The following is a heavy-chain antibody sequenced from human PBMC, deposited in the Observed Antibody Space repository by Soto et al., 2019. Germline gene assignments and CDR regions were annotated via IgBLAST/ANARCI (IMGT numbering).Heavy chain of an antibody. CDR2: ICGTGYAT. Sequence: EVQLLESGGGLAQPGGSLRLSCAASGFTFSNNAMNWVRQAPGKGLEWVSGICGTGYATYYADSVKGRFTISRDSSNNTLYLQMNSLRGEDTAIYYCAKARQAQSHYYYGMDVWGQGTPVTVSS. J-gene: IGHJ6*02. V-gene: IGHV3-23*01. CDR1: GFTFSNNA. CDR3: AKARQAQSHYYYGMDV. D-gene: IGHD6-19*01.